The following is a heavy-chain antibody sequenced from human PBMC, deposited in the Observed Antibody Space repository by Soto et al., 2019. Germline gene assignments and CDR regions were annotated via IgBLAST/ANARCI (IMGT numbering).Heavy chain of an antibody. V-gene: IGHV1-18*01. CDR1: GYTFISYG. J-gene: IGHJ6*02. CDR2: IIPYNDYT. CDR3: ARGGYNVNTWGKLSHYGLDV. D-gene: IGHD3-16*01. Sequence: QVQLVQSAGEVKKPGASVKVSCKASGYTFISYGITWVRQALGQGLEGMGWIIPYNDYTIYAQKLQGRVTMTTDTTTRTVYLYLRSLKSDNTGLYYCARGGYNVNTWGKLSHYGLDVWGQGTSVTVSS.